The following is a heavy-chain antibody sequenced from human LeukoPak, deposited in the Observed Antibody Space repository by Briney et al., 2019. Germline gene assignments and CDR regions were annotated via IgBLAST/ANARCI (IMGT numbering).Heavy chain of an antibody. Sequence: ASVKVSCKASGYTFTGYYMHWVRQAPGQGLGWMGRINPNSGGTNYAQKFQGRVTMTRDTSISTAYMELSRLRSDDTAVYYCAREVSGDPGGYWGQGTLVTVSS. J-gene: IGHJ4*02. CDR3: AREVSGDPGGY. V-gene: IGHV1-2*06. CDR2: INPNSGGT. D-gene: IGHD7-27*01. CDR1: GYTFTGYY.